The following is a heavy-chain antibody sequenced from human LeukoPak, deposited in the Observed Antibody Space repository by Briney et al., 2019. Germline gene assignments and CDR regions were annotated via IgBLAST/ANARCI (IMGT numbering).Heavy chain of an antibody. CDR2: ISSSSSNT. CDR3: ARDSDCRSTNCYQGVFDY. D-gene: IGHD2-2*01. CDR1: GFTFSSYS. V-gene: IGHV3-21*03. Sequence: PGGSLRLSCAASGFTFSSYSMNWVRQAPGKGLEWVSAISSSSSNTYYADSAKGRFTLSRDNTKNSLYLQMNSLRAEATAVYYCARDSDCRSTNCYQGVFDYWGQGTLVTVSS. J-gene: IGHJ4*02.